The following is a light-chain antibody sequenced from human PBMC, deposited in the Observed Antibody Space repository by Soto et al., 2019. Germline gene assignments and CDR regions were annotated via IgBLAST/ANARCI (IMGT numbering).Light chain of an antibody. CDR1: TGAVNSGHN. V-gene: IGLV7-46*01. J-gene: IGLJ3*02. CDR3: LLVYSGVGLV. Sequence: QAVVTQEHSLTVSAGGTVTLTCGSRTGAVNSGHNPHWCQQKPGQSPRAVIYSTNNTHSWTPARFSGSLLGCRAALTLSGAQPDDEAEYYCLLVYSGVGLVFGGGTKVTVL. CDR2: STN.